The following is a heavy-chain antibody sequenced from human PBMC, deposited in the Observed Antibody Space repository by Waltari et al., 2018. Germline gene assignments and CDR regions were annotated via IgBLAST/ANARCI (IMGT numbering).Heavy chain of an antibody. J-gene: IGHJ4*02. CDR3: ARGSYTNPFDY. CDR2: IYHTGAA. V-gene: IGHV4-30-2*01. Sequence: RPLETLSLTCTLSGGSMISGGHSWTWLRQPPGKGLEWIAYIYHTGAAHYNSSLENRVTISVDTSKNQFSLKVKSVTAADTAVYYCARGSYTNPFDYWGQGRLVTVSS. CDR1: GGSMISGGHS. D-gene: IGHD3-10*01.